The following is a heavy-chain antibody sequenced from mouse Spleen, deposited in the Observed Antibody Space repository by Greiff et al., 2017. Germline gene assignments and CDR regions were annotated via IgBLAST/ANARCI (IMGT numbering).Heavy chain of an antibody. J-gene: IGHJ4*01. CDR2: INPSTGGT. V-gene: IGHV1-42*01. CDR1: GYSFTGYY. D-gene: IGHD2-13*01. CDR3: ARSLYGDYEDYYAMDY. Sequence: EVQLQQSGPELVKPGASVKISCKASGYSFTGYYMNWVKQSPEKSLEWIGEINPSTGGTTYNQKFKAKATLTVDKSSSTAYMQLKSLTSEDSAVYYCARSLYGDYEDYYAMDYWGQGTSVTVSS.